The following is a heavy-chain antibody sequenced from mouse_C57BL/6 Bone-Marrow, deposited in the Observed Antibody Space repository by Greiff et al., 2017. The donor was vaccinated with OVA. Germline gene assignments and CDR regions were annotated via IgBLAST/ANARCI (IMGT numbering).Heavy chain of an antibody. Sequence: EVQLQQSGPELVKPGASVKMSCKASGYTFTDYNMHWVKQSHGKSLEWIGYINPNNGGTSYNQKFKGKATLTVNKSSSTAYMERRSLTSEDSAVYYCARATTVVHDYWGQGTTLTVSS. CDR3: ARATTVVHDY. V-gene: IGHV1-22*01. D-gene: IGHD1-1*01. CDR1: GYTFTDYN. J-gene: IGHJ2*01. CDR2: INPNNGGT.